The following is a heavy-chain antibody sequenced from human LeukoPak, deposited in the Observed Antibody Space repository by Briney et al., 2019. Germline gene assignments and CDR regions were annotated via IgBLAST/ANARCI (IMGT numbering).Heavy chain of an antibody. Sequence: SETLSLTCTVSGSSISAYYWSWIRQPPGKGLEWIGYIYYSGSTNYNPSLKGRVTISVDTSKNQFSLKLSSVTAADTAVYYCARGDIPTAHYWGQGTLVTVSS. CDR2: IYYSGST. V-gene: IGHV4-59*01. J-gene: IGHJ4*02. CDR1: GSSISAYY. CDR3: ARGDIPTAHY. D-gene: IGHD2-2*02.